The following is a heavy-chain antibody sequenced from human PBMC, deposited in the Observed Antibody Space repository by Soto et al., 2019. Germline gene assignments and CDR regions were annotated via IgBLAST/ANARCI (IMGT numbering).Heavy chain of an antibody. CDR3: ARLGTYSSGWRVDY. CDR2: IYYSGST. D-gene: IGHD6-19*01. Sequence: SETLSLTCTVSGGSISSYYWSWVRQPPGKGLEWIGFIYYSGSTNYTPSLKSRVTMSVDTSKNQFSLKVSSVTAADTAVYYCARLGTYSSGWRVDYWGQGTLVTVSS. V-gene: IGHV4-59*08. J-gene: IGHJ4*02. CDR1: GGSISSYY.